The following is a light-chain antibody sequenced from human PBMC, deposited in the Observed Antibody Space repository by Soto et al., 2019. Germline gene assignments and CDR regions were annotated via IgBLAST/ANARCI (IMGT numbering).Light chain of an antibody. Sequence: DMQMTQSPSSLSASVGDRVTITCRTSRSIGNYLNWYQQKPGKAPKLLIYSASSLQSGVPSRFSGSGSGTDFTLTISSLQPEDFALYFCQQYSDSLGTFGQGTKVEI. CDR3: QQYSDSLGT. V-gene: IGKV1-39*01. CDR2: SAS. J-gene: IGKJ1*01. CDR1: RSIGNY.